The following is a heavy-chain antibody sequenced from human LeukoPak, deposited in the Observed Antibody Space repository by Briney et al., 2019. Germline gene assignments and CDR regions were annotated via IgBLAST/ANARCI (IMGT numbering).Heavy chain of an antibody. CDR2: IYGSGNT. V-gene: IGHV3-66*01. D-gene: IGHD5-18*01. CDR1: GFTFSSNY. CDR3: ARAIRGYSYLGYFDY. J-gene: IGHJ4*02. Sequence: GGSLRLSCAASGFTFSSNYMSWVRQALGKGLEGVSVIYGSGNTDYADSVKGRFTISRDNSKNTLYLQMNSLRDEDTAVYYCARAIRGYSYLGYFDYWGQGTLVTVSS.